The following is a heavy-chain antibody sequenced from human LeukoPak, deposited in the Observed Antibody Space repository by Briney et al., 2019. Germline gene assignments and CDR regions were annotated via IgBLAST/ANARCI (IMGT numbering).Heavy chain of an antibody. D-gene: IGHD5-12*01. J-gene: IGHJ4*02. V-gene: IGHV3-23*01. Sequence: GGSLRLSCAASGFTFSNYAMRWVRQAPGKGLEWVSYISGTGDNTQYADSVKGRFTISRDNSKNTVSLQINNLRAEVTAVYYCARGYSGDDDFFYWGQGTLVTVSS. CDR1: GFTFSNYA. CDR3: ARGYSGDDDFFY. CDR2: ISGTGDNT.